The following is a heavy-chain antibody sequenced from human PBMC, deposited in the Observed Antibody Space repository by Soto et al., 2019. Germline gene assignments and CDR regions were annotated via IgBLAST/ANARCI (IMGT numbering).Heavy chain of an antibody. CDR1: GFSLSSLGLG. Sequence: QITLKESGPTLVKPTQTLTLTCTFSGFSLSSLGLGVGWIRQPPGKALEWLALIYWDDNKHYTPSPKSRLSITKDTSKNQVVLTMTNMDAVDTGTYYRVPAYMVTTLQYWGQGALVTVSS. CDR2: IYWDDNK. J-gene: IGHJ4*02. CDR3: VPAYMVTTLQY. D-gene: IGHD2-21*02. V-gene: IGHV2-5*04.